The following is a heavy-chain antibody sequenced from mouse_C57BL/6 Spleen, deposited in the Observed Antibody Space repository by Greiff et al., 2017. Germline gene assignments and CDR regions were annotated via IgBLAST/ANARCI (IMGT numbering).Heavy chain of an antibody. V-gene: IGHV1-80*01. Sequence: QVQLQQSGAELVKPGASVKISCKASGYAFSSYWMNWVKQRPGKGLEWIGQIYPGDGDTNYNGKFKGKATLTADKSSSTAYMQLSSLTSEDSAVYFCARPTVVATRYFDVWGTGTTVTVSS. CDR1: GYAFSSYW. D-gene: IGHD1-1*01. CDR2: IYPGDGDT. CDR3: ARPTVVATRYFDV. J-gene: IGHJ1*03.